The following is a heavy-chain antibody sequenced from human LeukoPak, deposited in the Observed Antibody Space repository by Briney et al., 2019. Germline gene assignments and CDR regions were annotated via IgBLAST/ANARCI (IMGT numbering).Heavy chain of an antibody. CDR2: IDSDGSTT. CDR3: TRSGRQLWLDY. V-gene: IGHV3-74*01. D-gene: IGHD5-18*01. J-gene: IGHJ4*02. CDR1: GFTFSSYW. Sequence: GRSLRLSCAASGFTFSSYWIHWVRQAPGKGPVWVSRIDSDGSTTTYADSVKGRFTISRDNAKNTLYLQMNSLRAEDTAVYYCTRSGRQLWLDYWGQGTLVTVSS.